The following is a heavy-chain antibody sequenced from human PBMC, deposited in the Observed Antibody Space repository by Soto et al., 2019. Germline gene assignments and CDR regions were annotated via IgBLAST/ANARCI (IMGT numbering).Heavy chain of an antibody. CDR1: GFTFGNYW. CDR3: ARGHSNSCDY. Sequence: EVQLVESGGGLVQPGGSLRLSCEASGFTFGNYWMNWVRQTPGKGLEWVANIKPDGGEQYYVDSVKGRFTISRDNAKDSLYLQMSSMRGDDTAVYYCARGHSNSCDYWGQGTVVTVPS. D-gene: IGHD5-18*01. CDR2: IKPDGGEQ. V-gene: IGHV3-7*04. J-gene: IGHJ4*02.